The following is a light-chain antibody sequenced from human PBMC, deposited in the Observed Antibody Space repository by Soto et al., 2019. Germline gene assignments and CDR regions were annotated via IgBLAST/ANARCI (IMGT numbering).Light chain of an antibody. CDR2: DTS. V-gene: IGKV3-15*01. J-gene: IGKJ5*01. Sequence: ETVMTQSPGPLSVSLGERSTLSCRASQSVSIHLAWYQQKPGQAPRLLIYDTSTRATGIPARFSGSGSGTEFTLTISSLQSEDFAVYYCQQYSNWPPITFGQVTRL. CDR3: QQYSNWPPIT. CDR1: QSVSIH.